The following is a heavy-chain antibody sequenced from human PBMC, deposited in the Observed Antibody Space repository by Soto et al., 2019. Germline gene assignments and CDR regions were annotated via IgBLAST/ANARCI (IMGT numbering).Heavy chain of an antibody. Sequence: QVQLQQWGAGLLKPSETLSLTCAVYGGSFSGYYWSWIRQPPGKGLEWIGEINHSGSTNYNPSLKSRISISVDSSKNQFSLKLSSVTAADTVVYYCARGLRFLELLFDPAQYYFDYWGQGTLVTVSS. CDR3: ARGLRFLELLFDPAQYYFDY. CDR2: INHSGST. CDR1: GGSFSGYY. J-gene: IGHJ4*02. V-gene: IGHV4-34*01. D-gene: IGHD3-3*01.